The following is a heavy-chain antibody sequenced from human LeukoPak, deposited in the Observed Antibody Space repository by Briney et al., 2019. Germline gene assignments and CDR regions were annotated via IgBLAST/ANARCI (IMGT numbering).Heavy chain of an antibody. CDR2: ISAYNGNT. J-gene: IGHJ4*02. Sequence: ASVKVSCKASGYTFTNYGITWVRQAPGQGLEWMGWISAYNGNTNYTQKLQGRVSMTTDTSTSTAYMDLRSPTSDDTAVYYCARRLDYFDISGYHTLDYWGQGTLVTVSS. CDR3: ARRLDYFDISGYHTLDY. CDR1: GYTFTNYG. V-gene: IGHV1-18*01. D-gene: IGHD3-22*01.